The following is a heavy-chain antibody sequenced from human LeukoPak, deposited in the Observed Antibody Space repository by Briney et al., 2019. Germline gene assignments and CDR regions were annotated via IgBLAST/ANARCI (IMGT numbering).Heavy chain of an antibody. Sequence: GGSLRLSCAASGFTFSSYGMHWVRQAPGKGREWGAFIRYEGSNKYYADSVKGRFTISRDNSKNTLYMQMNSPRAEDTAVYYCAKDPRGYSYGPGAFDIWGQGTMVTVSS. J-gene: IGHJ3*02. V-gene: IGHV3-30*02. CDR3: AKDPRGYSYGPGAFDI. CDR2: IRYEGSNK. D-gene: IGHD5-18*01. CDR1: GFTFSSYG.